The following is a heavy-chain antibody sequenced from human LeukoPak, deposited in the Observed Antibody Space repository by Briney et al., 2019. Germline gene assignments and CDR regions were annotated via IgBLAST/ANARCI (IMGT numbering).Heavy chain of an antibody. V-gene: IGHV4-59*01. Sequence: PSETLSLPCTVSGGSITSYYWTWIRQPPGKGLEWIGYIYYSGNTNYNPSLKSRVTISVDTSKNQFSLKLSSVTAADTAVYYCARFRYPQTLYYFDYWGQGTLVTVSS. J-gene: IGHJ4*02. D-gene: IGHD1-1*01. CDR1: GGSITSYY. CDR3: ARFRYPQTLYYFDY. CDR2: IYYSGNT.